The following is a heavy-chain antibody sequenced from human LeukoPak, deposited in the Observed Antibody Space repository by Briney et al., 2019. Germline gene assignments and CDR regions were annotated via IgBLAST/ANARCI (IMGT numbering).Heavy chain of an antibody. CDR3: ATEHILYYYMDL. V-gene: IGHV1-69*04. J-gene: IGHJ6*03. CDR2: IVPILDVP. D-gene: IGHD3-9*01. Sequence: ASVKVSCKAPGGTFDDYSISWVRQAPGQALEWMGRIVPILDVPNYAQKFQGRLTITPDESATTVYMELSSLRSDDTAVYYCATEHILYYYMDLWGEGTTVTVSS. CDR1: GGTFDDYS.